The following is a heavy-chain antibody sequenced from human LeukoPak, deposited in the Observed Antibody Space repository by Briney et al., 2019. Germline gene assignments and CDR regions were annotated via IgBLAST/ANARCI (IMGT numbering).Heavy chain of an antibody. V-gene: IGHV4-59*01. D-gene: IGHD6-13*01. J-gene: IGHJ4*02. CDR2: FYNSGSS. Sequence: SETLSLTCSVSGVSISSFYWTWIRQVPGKGLEWIGYFYNSGSSDYNPSLKSRATFSEDTSKNHFSLSLSAVTAADTAVYYCARATEQQLAGAFDYWGQGTLVTVSS. CDR1: GVSISSFY. CDR3: ARATEQQLAGAFDY.